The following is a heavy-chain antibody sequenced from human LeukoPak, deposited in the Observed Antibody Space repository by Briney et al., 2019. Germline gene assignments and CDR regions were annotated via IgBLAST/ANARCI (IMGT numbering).Heavy chain of an antibody. CDR1: GFTFSSYA. V-gene: IGHV3-64D*06. CDR2: ISSIGGST. Sequence: GGSLRLSCSASGFTFSSYAMHWVRQAPGKGLEYVSAISSIGGSTYYADSVKGRFTISRDNSKNTLYLQMSSLRAEDTAVYYCARDAMVRGVIGYYYYGMDVWGQGTTVTVSS. CDR3: ARDAMVRGVIGYYYYGMDV. D-gene: IGHD3-10*01. J-gene: IGHJ6*02.